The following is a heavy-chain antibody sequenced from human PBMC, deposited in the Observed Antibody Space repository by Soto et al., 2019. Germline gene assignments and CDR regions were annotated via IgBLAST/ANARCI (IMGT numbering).Heavy chain of an antibody. J-gene: IGHJ4*02. V-gene: IGHV1-69*13. CDR2: IIPIFGTA. CDR3: ARVGRIVLRYFDWTFDY. Sequence: SVKVSCKASGGTFSSYAISWVRQAPGQGLEWMGGIIPIFGTANYAQKFQGRVTITADESTSTAYMELSSLRSEDTAVYYCARVGRIVLRYFDWTFDYGSQGTLVTVSS. D-gene: IGHD3-9*01. CDR1: GGTFSSYA.